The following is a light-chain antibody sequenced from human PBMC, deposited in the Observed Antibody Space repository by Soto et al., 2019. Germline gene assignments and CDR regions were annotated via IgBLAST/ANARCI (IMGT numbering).Light chain of an antibody. CDR1: QSVSNSY. Sequence: EIVLTESPGTLSLSPGERATLSCRASQSVSNSYLAWYQQKPGQATRLLIYGASSRATGIPDRLSGSGSGIAFTLTISRLEPEEFAVYYCQQYGSTRTFGQGTKVEIK. V-gene: IGKV3-20*01. J-gene: IGKJ1*01. CDR2: GAS. CDR3: QQYGSTRT.